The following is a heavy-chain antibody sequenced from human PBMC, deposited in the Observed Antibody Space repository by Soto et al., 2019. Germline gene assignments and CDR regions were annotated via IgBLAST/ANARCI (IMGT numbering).Heavy chain of an antibody. Sequence: QVTLKESGPVLVKPTETLTLTCSVSGFSLTNGRMGVSWIRQPPGKALEWLAHFFSDAERSYSTSMQSRLIMYKDSSGSQVVLTMTNMAPADTATYFCARMDGDYNYYGLDVWGHGIAVTVSS. V-gene: IGHV2-26*01. J-gene: IGHJ6*02. CDR2: FFSDAER. CDR1: GFSLTNGRMG. D-gene: IGHD4-17*01. CDR3: ARMDGDYNYYGLDV.